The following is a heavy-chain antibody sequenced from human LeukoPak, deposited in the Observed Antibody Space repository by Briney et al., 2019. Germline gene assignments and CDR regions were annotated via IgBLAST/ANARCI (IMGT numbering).Heavy chain of an antibody. J-gene: IGHJ6*03. D-gene: IGHD3-10*01. Sequence: GGSLRLSCAASGFTFISYSMDWVRQAPGKGLEWVSAISGSGGSTYYADSVKGRFTISRDNSKNTLYLQMNSLRAEDTAVYYCAKVGGTTYYYGSGSYYKSEYYYYYMDVWGKGTTVTVSS. CDR2: ISGSGGST. V-gene: IGHV3-23*01. CDR3: AKVGGTTYYYGSGSYYKSEYYYYYMDV. CDR1: GFTFISYS.